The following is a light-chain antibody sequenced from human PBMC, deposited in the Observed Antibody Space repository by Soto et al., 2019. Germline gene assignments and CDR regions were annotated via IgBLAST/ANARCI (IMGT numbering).Light chain of an antibody. J-gene: IGKJ1*01. CDR3: QQYNDRPPWT. Sequence: IMMTQSPATLSVSPGEVATLSCRASQSVGSNLAWYQQKLGQSPRLLIYGASTRATGIPARFSGRGSGTEFTLTTGSLQSEDSAVYYCQQYNDRPPWTFGQGPKVEIK. V-gene: IGKV3-15*01. CDR1: QSVGSN. CDR2: GAS.